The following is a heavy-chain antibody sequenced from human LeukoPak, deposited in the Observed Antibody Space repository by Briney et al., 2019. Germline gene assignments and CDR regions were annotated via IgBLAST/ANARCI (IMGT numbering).Heavy chain of an antibody. Sequence: SETLSLTCTVSGGSLSSYYWSWIRQPPGKGLEWIGYIYTSGSTNYNPSLKSRVTISVDTSKNQFSLKLSSVTAADTAVYYCARRVDCSSTSCYVWFDPWGQGTLVTVSS. D-gene: IGHD2-2*01. CDR1: GGSLSSYY. CDR2: IYTSGST. J-gene: IGHJ5*02. V-gene: IGHV4-4*09. CDR3: ARRVDCSSTSCYVWFDP.